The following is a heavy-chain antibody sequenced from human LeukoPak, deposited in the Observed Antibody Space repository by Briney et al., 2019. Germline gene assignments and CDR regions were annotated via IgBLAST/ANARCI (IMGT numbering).Heavy chain of an antibody. Sequence: AGGSLRLSCAASGFAFSSYWMHWVRQAPGKGLVWVSRIHSDGNSTTYADSVKGRFTISRDNSKNTLYLQMNSLRAEDTAVYYCARGVRGSSWLSFDYWGQGTLVIVSS. CDR2: IHSDGNST. D-gene: IGHD6-13*01. CDR1: GFAFSSYW. CDR3: ARGVRGSSWLSFDY. V-gene: IGHV3-74*01. J-gene: IGHJ4*02.